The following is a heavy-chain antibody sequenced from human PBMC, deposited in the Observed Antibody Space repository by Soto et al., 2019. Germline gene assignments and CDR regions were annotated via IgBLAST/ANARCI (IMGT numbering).Heavy chain of an antibody. J-gene: IGHJ4*02. V-gene: IGHV3-23*01. Sequence: EVQLLESGGGLVQVGGSLRLSCKASGFSFSNYVMSWVRQAPGKGLEWVAGIRGSGDSTDYADSVKGRVTISRENSKSTLTLQMSSLRVEDTAVYYCAKDSNRYDSSGHYDYWGQGTLVTVSS. CDR2: IRGSGDST. CDR3: AKDSNRYDSSGHYDY. CDR1: GFSFSNYV. D-gene: IGHD3-22*01.